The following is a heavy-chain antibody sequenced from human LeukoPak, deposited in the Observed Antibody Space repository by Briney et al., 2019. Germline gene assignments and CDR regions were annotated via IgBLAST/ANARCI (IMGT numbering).Heavy chain of an antibody. J-gene: IGHJ4*02. CDR1: GGSISSYY. V-gene: IGHV4-59*01. D-gene: IGHD6-6*01. CDR2: IYYSGST. Sequence: PSETLSLTCTVSGGSISSYYWSWIRQPPGKGLEWIGYIYYSGSTNYNPPLKSRATISVDTSKNQFSLKLSSVTAADTAVYYCASLYSSSSYFDYWGQGTLVTVSS. CDR3: ASLYSSSSYFDY.